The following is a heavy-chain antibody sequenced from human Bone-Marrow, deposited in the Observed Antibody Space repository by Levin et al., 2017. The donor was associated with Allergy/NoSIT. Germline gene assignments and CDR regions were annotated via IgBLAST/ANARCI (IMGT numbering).Heavy chain of an antibody. CDR2: IGTSDSTI. Sequence: GESLKISCAASGIIFSDYYMSWIRQAPGKGLEWVSYIGTSDSTIYYADSVKGRFTISRDNAKSSLYLQMNSLRAEDTAVYYCARVLPFYYFMDVWGKGTTVTVSS. V-gene: IGHV3-11*01. CDR3: ARVLPFYYFMDV. J-gene: IGHJ6*03. CDR1: GIIFSDYY.